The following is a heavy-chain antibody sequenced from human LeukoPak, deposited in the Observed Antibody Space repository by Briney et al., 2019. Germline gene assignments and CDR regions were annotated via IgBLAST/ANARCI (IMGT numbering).Heavy chain of an antibody. Sequence: GGSLRLSCEVSGSTVNSNYMSWVRQVPGKGLEWVSIIYSGGITYYADSVKGRFTISRDSSKNTVDLQMNSLRVEDTAVYYCARDQYSSGWYDSWGQGTRVTVSS. CDR2: IYSGGIT. CDR1: GSTVNSNY. D-gene: IGHD3-22*01. V-gene: IGHV3-66*01. CDR3: ARDQYSSGWYDS. J-gene: IGHJ5*01.